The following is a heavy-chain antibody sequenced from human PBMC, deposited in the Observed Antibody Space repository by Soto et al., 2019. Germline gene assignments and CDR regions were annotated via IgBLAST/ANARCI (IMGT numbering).Heavy chain of an antibody. CDR1: GGTFSRYT. Sequence: QVQLVQSGAEVKKPGSSVKVSCKASGGTFSRYTITWVRQAPGQGLEWMGGITPMFGTPNYAQKFQGRVTITADASTSTAYMELSSLTSEDTALYYCARDGTLYDSSAYYYLYWGRGTLVTVSS. CDR2: ITPMFGTP. V-gene: IGHV1-69*01. J-gene: IGHJ4*02. CDR3: ARDGTLYDSSAYYYLY. D-gene: IGHD3-22*01.